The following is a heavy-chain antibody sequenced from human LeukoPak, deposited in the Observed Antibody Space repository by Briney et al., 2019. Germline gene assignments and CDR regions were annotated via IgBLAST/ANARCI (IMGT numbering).Heavy chain of an antibody. CDR1: GFTFSSYG. D-gene: IGHD3-22*01. CDR2: IFYDGSKK. Sequence: PGRSLRLSCAASGFTFSSYGFHWVRQAPGNGLEWVTFIFYDGSKKYYADSVRGRFTISRDNSKNMVYLQMNSLSAEDTAVYYCARDYGSSAYYLPFDYWGQGTLVTVSS. J-gene: IGHJ4*02. CDR3: ARDYGSSAYYLPFDY. V-gene: IGHV3-30-3*01.